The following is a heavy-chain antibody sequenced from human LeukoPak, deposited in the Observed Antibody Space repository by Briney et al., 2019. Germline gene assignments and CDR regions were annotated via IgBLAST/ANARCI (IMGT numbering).Heavy chain of an antibody. D-gene: IGHD2-15*01. J-gene: IGHJ3*02. V-gene: IGHV1-2*02. CDR3: ATVRGWDAFDI. CDR2: INPTSGAT. Sequence: ASVKVSCTTSGYTFTDHHMHWVRQAPGQGLEWMGWINPTSGATKYAQRFQGRFTMTRDTSISTTYMELSSLSSDDTAVYYCATVRGWDAFDIWGRGTMVTVSS. CDR1: GYTFTDHH.